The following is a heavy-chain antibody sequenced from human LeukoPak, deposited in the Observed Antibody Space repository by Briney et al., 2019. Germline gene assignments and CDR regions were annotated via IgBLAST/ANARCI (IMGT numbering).Heavy chain of an antibody. CDR1: GLNFGAYW. V-gene: IGHV3-7*01. J-gene: IGHJ4*02. CDR3: ARDLGYYRADY. CDR2: IKGDGSEK. D-gene: IGHD1-26*01. Sequence: GGSPRLSCVASGLNFGAYWMNWARQAPGKGLEWVANIKGDGSEKEYVEYVKGRFSISRDNAKNSLYLQMDSLRVEDTAVYYCARDLGYYRADYWGQGTLLTVSS.